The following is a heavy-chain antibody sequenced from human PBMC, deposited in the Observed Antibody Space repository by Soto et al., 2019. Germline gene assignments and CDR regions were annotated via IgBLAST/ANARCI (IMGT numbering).Heavy chain of an antibody. Sequence: QVQLVESGGGVVQPGRSLRLSCAASGFTFSSYGMHWVRQAPGKGLEWVAVISYDGSNKYYADSVKGGFTISRDNSKNTLYLQMNSLRAEDTAVYYCAKDRRSTGRYYFDYWGQGTLVTVSS. J-gene: IGHJ4*02. CDR1: GFTFSSYG. CDR2: ISYDGSNK. CDR3: AKDRRSTGRYYFDY. D-gene: IGHD3-3*01. V-gene: IGHV3-30*18.